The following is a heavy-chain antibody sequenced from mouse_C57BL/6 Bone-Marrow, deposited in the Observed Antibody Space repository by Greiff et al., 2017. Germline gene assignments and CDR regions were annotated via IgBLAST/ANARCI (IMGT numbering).Heavy chain of an antibody. CDR1: GYTFTDYY. CDR2: IFPGSGSP. Sequence: QVHVKQSGPELVKPGASVKISCKASGYTFTDYYINWVKQRPGQGLEWIGWIFPGSGSPYYNEKFKGKATLTVDKSSSTAYMLLSSLTSEDSSVYFCAREGAMVIFDYWGQGTTLTVSS. V-gene: IGHV1-75*01. D-gene: IGHD1-1*02. J-gene: IGHJ2*01. CDR3: AREGAMVIFDY.